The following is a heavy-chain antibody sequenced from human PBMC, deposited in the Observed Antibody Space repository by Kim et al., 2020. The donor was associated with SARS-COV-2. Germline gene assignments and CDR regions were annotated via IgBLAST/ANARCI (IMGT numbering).Heavy chain of an antibody. Sequence: SETLSLTCTVSGGSISSGDYYWSWIRQPPGKGLEWIGYIYYSGSTYYNPSLKSRVTISVDTSKNQFSLKLSSVTAADTAVYYCAYGSGSYYTPMDVWGQGTTVTVSS. D-gene: IGHD3-10*01. CDR1: GGSISSGDYY. CDR3: AYGSGSYYTPMDV. CDR2: IYYSGST. V-gene: IGHV4-30-4*01. J-gene: IGHJ6*02.